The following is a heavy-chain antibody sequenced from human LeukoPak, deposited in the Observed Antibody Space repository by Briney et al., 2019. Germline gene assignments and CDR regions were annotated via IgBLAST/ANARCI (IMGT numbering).Heavy chain of an antibody. V-gene: IGHV3-30*02. Sequence: AGGSLRLSCAASGFTFSSYGMHWVRQAPGKGLEWVAFIRYDGSNKYYADSVKGRFTISRDNSKNTLYLQMNSLRAEDTAVYYCAKDSGWNYYTPRDEFDYWGQGTLVTVSS. J-gene: IGHJ4*02. CDR1: GFTFSSYG. CDR2: IRYDGSNK. D-gene: IGHD1-7*01. CDR3: AKDSGWNYYTPRDEFDY.